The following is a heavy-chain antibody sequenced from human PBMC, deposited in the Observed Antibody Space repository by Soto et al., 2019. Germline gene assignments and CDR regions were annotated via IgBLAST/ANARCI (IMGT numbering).Heavy chain of an antibody. Sequence: KPSETLSLTCTVSGGSISSYYWSWIRQPPGKGLEWIGYIYYSGSTNYNPSLKSRVTISVDTSKNQFSLKLSSVTAADTAVYYCARDKYSSGWYRDHYYYGMDVWGQGTTVTVSS. CDR1: GGSISSYY. CDR3: ARDKYSSGWYRDHYYYGMDV. CDR2: IYYSGST. J-gene: IGHJ6*02. V-gene: IGHV4-59*01. D-gene: IGHD6-19*01.